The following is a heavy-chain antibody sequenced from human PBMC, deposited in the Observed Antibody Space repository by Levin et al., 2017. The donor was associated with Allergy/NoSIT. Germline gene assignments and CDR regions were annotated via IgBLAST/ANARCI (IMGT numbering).Heavy chain of an antibody. CDR2: IKQDGSEK. V-gene: IGHV3-7*01. CDR3: ARETCSGGSCYSRYFQH. D-gene: IGHD2-15*01. Sequence: GESLKISCAASGFTFSSYWMSWVRQAPGKGLEWVANIKQDGSEKYYVDSVKGRFTISRDNAKNSLYLQMNSLRAEDTAVYYCARETCSGGSCYSRYFQHWGQGTLVTVSS. J-gene: IGHJ1*01. CDR1: GFTFSSYW.